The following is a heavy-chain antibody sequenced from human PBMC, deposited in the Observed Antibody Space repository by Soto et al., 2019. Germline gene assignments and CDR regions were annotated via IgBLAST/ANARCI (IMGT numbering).Heavy chain of an antibody. V-gene: IGHV1-2*02. D-gene: IGHD3-3*01. Sequence: QLHLVQSGAVVKKPGASVTVSCSASGYPVTAYYMHWVRQAPGRGLEWMGGINPATGAAKYTQTFQGRVTMTRDTSTGTVFMELGGLTSEDPAGFYCARGGGVGVAGSAAFDMWGQGTLVTVSS. CDR1: GYPVTAYY. CDR2: INPATGAA. J-gene: IGHJ3*02. CDR3: ARGGGVGVAGSAAFDM.